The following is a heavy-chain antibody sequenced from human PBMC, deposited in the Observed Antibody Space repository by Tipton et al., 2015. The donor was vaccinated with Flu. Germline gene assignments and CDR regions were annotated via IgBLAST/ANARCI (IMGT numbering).Heavy chain of an antibody. D-gene: IGHD3-22*01. CDR1: GGSISSSSYY. Sequence: TLSLTCTVSGGSISSSSYYWGWIRQPPGKGLEWIGSIYYSGNTYYNPSLKSRVTISVDTSKNQFSLKLGSVTAADTAVYYCARDGFITMIVVVTPGAFDIWGQGTMVTVSS. J-gene: IGHJ3*02. V-gene: IGHV4-39*07. CDR2: IYYSGNT. CDR3: ARDGFITMIVVVTPGAFDI.